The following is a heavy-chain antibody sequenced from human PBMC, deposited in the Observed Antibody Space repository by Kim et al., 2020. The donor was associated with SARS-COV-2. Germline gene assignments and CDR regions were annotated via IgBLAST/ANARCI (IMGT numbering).Heavy chain of an antibody. CDR2: ISGSGFST. CDR1: GFTFSDYA. CDR3: EKDRRSEHNYGYYFDN. D-gene: IGHD5-18*01. J-gene: IGHJ4*02. Sequence: GGSLRLSCTVSGFTFSDYAMSWVRQAPGKGPEWVSGISGSGFSTHTADSVKGRFTISRDNFKNTLYLDMVSLRVEDTAVYYCEKDRRSEHNYGYYFDNWGQGNLVIVSS. V-gene: IGHV3-23*01.